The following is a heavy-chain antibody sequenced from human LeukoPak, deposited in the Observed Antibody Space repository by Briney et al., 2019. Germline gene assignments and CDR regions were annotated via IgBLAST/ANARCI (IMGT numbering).Heavy chain of an antibody. CDR3: GRARYCSGGSCYSDY. Sequence: PGGSLRLSCAASGFPFRSYSFNWVRQAPGKGLEWVSYIGTSSSIMYYADSVKGRFTISRDNAKNSLYLQMNSLRAEDTAVYYCGRARYCSGGSCYSDYWGQGTLVTVS. V-gene: IGHV3-48*01. CDR1: GFPFRSYS. J-gene: IGHJ4*02. D-gene: IGHD2-15*01. CDR2: IGTSSSIM.